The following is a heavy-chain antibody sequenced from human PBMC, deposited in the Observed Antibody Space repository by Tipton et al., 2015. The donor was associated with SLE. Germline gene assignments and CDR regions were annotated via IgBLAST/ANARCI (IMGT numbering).Heavy chain of an antibody. D-gene: IGHD2-15*01. CDR2: ISSSGSYT. CDR1: GVFSMYS. J-gene: IGHJ4*02. Sequence: SLRLSCAASGVFSMYSMNWVRQAPGKGLEWVSSISSSGSYTHYAESLKGRFTISRDNAKKSLYLQMNSLRAEDTAVYYCATKERCRGGSCYHYWGQGTLVTVSS. V-gene: IGHV3-21*01. CDR3: ATKERCRGGSCYHY.